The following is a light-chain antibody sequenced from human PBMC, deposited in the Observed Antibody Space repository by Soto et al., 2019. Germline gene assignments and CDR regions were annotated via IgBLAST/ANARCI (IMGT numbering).Light chain of an antibody. CDR1: QIISSTY. CDR3: QQRSYPIT. J-gene: IGKJ5*01. Sequence: DIVLTQSPGTLSLSPGERATLSCRASQIISSTYLGWYQQKPGQAPRLLIYGASSRATGIPDRFSGSGSGTDFTLTISRLEPEDFAVYYCQQRSYPITFGQGTRLEIK. CDR2: GAS. V-gene: IGKV3-20*01.